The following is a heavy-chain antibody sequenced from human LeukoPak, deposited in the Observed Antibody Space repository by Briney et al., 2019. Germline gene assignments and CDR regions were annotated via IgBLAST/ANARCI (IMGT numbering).Heavy chain of an antibody. CDR2: IYYSGST. D-gene: IGHD2-15*01. V-gene: IGHV4-39*07. CDR1: GGSISSSSYY. CDR3: ARNYYSGGSCYDLVPN. Sequence: SETLCLTCTVSGGSISSSSYYWGWIRQPPGKGLEWSGSIYYSGSTYYNPSLKSRVTISVDTSKNQFSLKLSSVTAADTAVYYCARNYYSGGSCYDLVPNWGQGTLVTVSS. J-gene: IGHJ4*02.